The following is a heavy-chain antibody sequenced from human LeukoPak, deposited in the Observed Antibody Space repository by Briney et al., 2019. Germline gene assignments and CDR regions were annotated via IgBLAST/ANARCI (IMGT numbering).Heavy chain of an antibody. J-gene: IGHJ4*02. D-gene: IGHD6-6*01. Sequence: ASVKVSCKASGYTFTDYYMHWVRQAPGQGLEWMGWISAYNGNTNYAQKLQGRVTMTTDTSTSTAYMELRSLRSDDTAVYYCAGSSPEEPFDYWGQGTLVTVSS. CDR2: ISAYNGNT. CDR3: AGSSPEEPFDY. CDR1: GYTFTDYY. V-gene: IGHV1-18*04.